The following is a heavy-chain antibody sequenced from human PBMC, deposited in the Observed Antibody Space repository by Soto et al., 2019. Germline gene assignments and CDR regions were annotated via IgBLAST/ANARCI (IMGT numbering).Heavy chain of an antibody. CDR2: IHNSGRT. CDR3: ARGRLGANSSGDYWNYMDV. V-gene: IGHV4-30-4*01. D-gene: IGHD3-22*01. J-gene: IGHJ6*02. CDR1: GGSISSGDYY. Sequence: QVQLQESGPGLVKPSQTLSLTCTVSGGSISSGDYYWSWIRQPPGKGLEWIGYIHNSGRTYYNPCLMRVLSISVDTSKTPFSLKLTSVTGADTAVYYCARGRLGANSSGDYWNYMDVWGQGTTVTVSS.